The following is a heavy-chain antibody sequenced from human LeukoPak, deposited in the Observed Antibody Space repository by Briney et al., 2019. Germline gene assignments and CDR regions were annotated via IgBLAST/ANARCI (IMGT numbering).Heavy chain of an antibody. CDR1: GGSISSYY. D-gene: IGHD3-16*01. CDR2: IYYSGST. V-gene: IGHV4-59*08. Sequence: SETLSLTCTVSGGSISSYYWSWIRQPPGKGLEWIGYIYYSGSTNYNPSPKSRVTISVDTSRNQFSLKLSSVTAADTAVYYCARHVKGDQFDYWGQGTPVTVSS. CDR3: ARHVKGDQFDY. J-gene: IGHJ4*02.